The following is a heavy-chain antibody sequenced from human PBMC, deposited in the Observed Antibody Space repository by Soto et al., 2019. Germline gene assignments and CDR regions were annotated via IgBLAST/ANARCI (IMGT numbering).Heavy chain of an antibody. D-gene: IGHD3-22*01. V-gene: IGHV3-48*01. CDR2: ISSSSRTI. CDR3: ARDWVSSGYYHDY. CDR1: GFTFSAYS. Sequence: EVQLVESGGDLVQPGGSLRLSCAASGFTFSAYSMNWVRQAPGKGLEWVSYISSSSRTIYYADSVRGRFTISRDNAKNSLYLQMNSLRAEDTAVYYWARDWVSSGYYHDYWGQGTLVTVSS. J-gene: IGHJ4*02.